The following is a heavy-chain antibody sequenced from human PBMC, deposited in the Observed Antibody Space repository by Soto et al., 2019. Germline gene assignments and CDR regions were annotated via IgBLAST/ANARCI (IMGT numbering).Heavy chain of an antibody. Sequence: QITLRESGPTLVRPTETLTLTCSFSGFSLITSGVGVGWFRQSPGTALEWLAVIHWDDEKRYSPSLSSRLAIIKETSITRVVLTMTNVDPVDTGTYDFARFLPPAAALDLWGQGTVATVSS. CDR2: IHWDDEK. V-gene: IGHV2-5*02. CDR3: ARFLPPAAALDL. D-gene: IGHD6-25*01. J-gene: IGHJ3*01. CDR1: GFSLITSGVG.